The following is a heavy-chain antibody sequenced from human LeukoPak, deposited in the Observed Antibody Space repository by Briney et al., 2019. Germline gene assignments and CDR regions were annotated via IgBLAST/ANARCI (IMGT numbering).Heavy chain of an antibody. V-gene: IGHV4-34*01. CDR1: GGSFSGYY. CDR3: ARGRKSFNWFDP. D-gene: IGHD3-10*01. Sequence: SDTLSLTCAVYGGSFSGYYWSWIRQPPEKGLEWIGEINHSGSTNYNPSLKSRVTISVDTSKNQFSLKLSSVTAADTAVYYCARGRKSFNWFDPWGQGTLVTVSS. J-gene: IGHJ5*02. CDR2: INHSGST.